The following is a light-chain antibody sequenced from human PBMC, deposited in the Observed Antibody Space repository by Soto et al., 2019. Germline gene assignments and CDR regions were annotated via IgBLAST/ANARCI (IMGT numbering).Light chain of an antibody. CDR1: QSVSSN. CDR3: QQYNDWPPTWT. CDR2: GAS. J-gene: IGKJ1*01. V-gene: IGKV3-15*01. Sequence: EIVMTQSPATLSVSPGERATLSCRASQSVSSNLAWYQQKPGQAPRLLLYGASSRATGIPARFSGSGSGTEFTLTISSLQSEDFAVYYCQQYNDWPPTWTFGQGTQVEIK.